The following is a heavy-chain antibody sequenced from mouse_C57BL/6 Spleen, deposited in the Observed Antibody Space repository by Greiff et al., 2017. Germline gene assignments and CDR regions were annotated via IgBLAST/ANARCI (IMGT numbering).Heavy chain of an antibody. J-gene: IGHJ3*01. Sequence: EVKLVESGGGLVKPGGSLKLSCAASGFTFSSYAMSWVRQTPEKRLEWVATISDGGSYTYYPDNVKGRFPISRDNAKNNLYLQMSHLKSEDTAMYYCARGDYYGSSHAWFAYWGQGTLVTVSA. V-gene: IGHV5-4*03. D-gene: IGHD1-1*01. CDR1: GFTFSSYA. CDR2: ISDGGSYT. CDR3: ARGDYYGSSHAWFAY.